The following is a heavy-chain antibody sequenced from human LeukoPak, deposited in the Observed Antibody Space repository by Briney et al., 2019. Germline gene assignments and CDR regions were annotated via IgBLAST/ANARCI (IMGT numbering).Heavy chain of an antibody. J-gene: IGHJ6*04. V-gene: IGHV1-69*13. D-gene: IGHD1-20*01. Sequence: ASVKVSCKASGGTFSSYAISWVRQAPGQGLEWMGGIIPIFGTANYAQKFQGRVTITADESTSTAYMELSSLRSEDTAVYYCARVPTLASYNWIPLPPVDVWGKGTTVTVSS. CDR2: IIPIFGTA. CDR1: GGTFSSYA. CDR3: ARVPTLASYNWIPLPPVDV.